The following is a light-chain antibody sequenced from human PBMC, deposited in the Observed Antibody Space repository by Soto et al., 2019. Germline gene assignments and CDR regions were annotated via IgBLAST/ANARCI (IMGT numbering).Light chain of an antibody. V-gene: IGKV2-28*01. Sequence: DIVMTQSPLFLPVTPGEPASISCRSSQSLLHSNGYNYLDWYLQKPGQSPQLLIYLGSNRASGVPDRFSGSGSGTDFTLKISRVEAEDVGVYYCMQALQTPFTFGPGTQVDIK. J-gene: IGKJ3*01. CDR3: MQALQTPFT. CDR1: QSLLHSNGYNY. CDR2: LGS.